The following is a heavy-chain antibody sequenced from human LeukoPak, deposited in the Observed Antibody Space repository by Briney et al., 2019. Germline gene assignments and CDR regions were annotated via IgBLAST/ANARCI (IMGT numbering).Heavy chain of an antibody. V-gene: IGHV4-34*01. Sequence: SETLSLTCAVYGGSFSGYYWSWIRQPPGKGLEWIGEINHSGSTNYNPSLQSRVTISVDTSKNQFSLKLSSVTAADTAVYYCARGRPSGIAAAGHNFDYWGQGTLVTVSS. J-gene: IGHJ4*02. CDR3: ARGRPSGIAAAGHNFDY. CDR1: GGSFSGYY. CDR2: INHSGST. D-gene: IGHD6-13*01.